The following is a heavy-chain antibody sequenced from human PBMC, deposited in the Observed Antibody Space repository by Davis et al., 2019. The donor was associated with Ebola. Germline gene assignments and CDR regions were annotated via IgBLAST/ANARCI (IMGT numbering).Heavy chain of an antibody. J-gene: IGHJ4*02. V-gene: IGHV3-23*01. CDR3: ARAQYYFDF. CDR2: ISGSGGST. Sequence: GGSLRLSCAASGFTFSSYAMSWVRQAPGKGLEWVSAISGSGGSTYYADSVKGRFTISRDNSKNSLYLQMNSLRDDDTAIYFCARAQYYFDFWGQGSQVTVSS. D-gene: IGHD2/OR15-2a*01. CDR1: GFTFSSYA.